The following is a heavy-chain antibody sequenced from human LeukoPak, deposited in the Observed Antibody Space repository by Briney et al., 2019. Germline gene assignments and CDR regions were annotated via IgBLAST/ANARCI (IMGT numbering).Heavy chain of an antibody. D-gene: IGHD4-11*01. CDR3: ARDLYTKEIYYFDY. V-gene: IGHV1-2*02. J-gene: IGHJ4*02. CDR2: INPNSGGT. CDR1: GYTFTGYY. Sequence: ASVKVSCKASGYTFTGYYMHWVRQAPGQGLEWMGWINPNSGGTNYAQKFQGRVTMTRDTSISTAYMELSRLRSDDTAVYYCARDLYTKEIYYFDYWGQGTLVTVSS.